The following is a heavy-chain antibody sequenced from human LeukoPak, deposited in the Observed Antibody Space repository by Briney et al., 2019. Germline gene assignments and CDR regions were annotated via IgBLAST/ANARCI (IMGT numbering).Heavy chain of an antibody. CDR3: ARDSIDPAAVDPPGTFDI. D-gene: IGHD2-2*01. J-gene: IGHJ3*02. V-gene: IGHV3-48*04. CDR2: ISAGGSTR. CDR1: GFIFSSYR. Sequence: QPGGSLRLSCAASGFIFSSYRMNWVRQAPGKGLEWVSFISAGGSTRNYADSVKGRFTISRDDAKNSLYLQMNSLTAEDTALYYCARDSIDPAAVDPPGTFDIWGQGTMVTVSS.